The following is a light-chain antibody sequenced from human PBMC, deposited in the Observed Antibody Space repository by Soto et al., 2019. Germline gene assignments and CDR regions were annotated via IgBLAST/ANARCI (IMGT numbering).Light chain of an antibody. CDR3: CSYAGSSTFNVV. CDR1: SSDVGSYNL. Sequence: QSALTQPASVSGSPGQSITISCTGTSSDVGSYNLVSWYQQHPGKAPKLMIYEGSKRPSGVSNRFSGSKSGNTASLTISGLQAEYEADYYCCSYAGSSTFNVVFGGGTKLTVL. CDR2: EGS. V-gene: IGLV2-23*03. J-gene: IGLJ2*01.